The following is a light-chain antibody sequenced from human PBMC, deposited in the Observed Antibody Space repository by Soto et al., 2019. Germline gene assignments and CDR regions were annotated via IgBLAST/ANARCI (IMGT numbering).Light chain of an antibody. CDR1: QSISRY. CDR3: QQRSNWPPYT. CDR2: DAS. J-gene: IGKJ2*01. Sequence: EIVLTQSPVTLSLSPGERATLSCRASQSISRYLAWYQQKPGQAPRLLIYDASNRATGVPARFSGSGSGTDFTLTIDNLEPEDFAVYYCQQRSNWPPYTFCQGTNLEIK. V-gene: IGKV3-11*01.